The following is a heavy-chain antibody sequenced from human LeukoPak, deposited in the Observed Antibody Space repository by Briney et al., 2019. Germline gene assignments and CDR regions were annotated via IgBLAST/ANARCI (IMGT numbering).Heavy chain of an antibody. J-gene: IGHJ3*02. CDR1: GDSISGSAYY. CDR2: IYSGGST. CDR3: ARATDAFDI. V-gene: IGHV4-31*03. Sequence: PSETLSLTCTVSGDSISGSAYYWSWIRQFPGQGLEWIGYIYSGGSTYYNPALKNRLIMAIDTSKNQFSLGLTSVTAADTAVYYCARATDAFDIWGQGTMVTVSS.